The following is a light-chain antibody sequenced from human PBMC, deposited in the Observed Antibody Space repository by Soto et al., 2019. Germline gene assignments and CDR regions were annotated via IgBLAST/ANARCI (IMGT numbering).Light chain of an antibody. V-gene: IGKV3-11*01. Sequence: EIVLTQSPATLSLSAGETATLSCRASQGGGSDLAWYQQKPGQAPRLLISDASNRATGIPSTFSGSGSATDFTLTISTLEPEDFAIYYCQQRKSWPITFGQGTRLEIK. J-gene: IGKJ5*01. CDR1: QGGGSD. CDR3: QQRKSWPIT. CDR2: DAS.